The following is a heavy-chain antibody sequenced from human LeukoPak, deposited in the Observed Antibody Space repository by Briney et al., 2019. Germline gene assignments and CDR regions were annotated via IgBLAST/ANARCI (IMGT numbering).Heavy chain of an antibody. CDR1: GYTFTSYG. Sequence: ASVKVSCKASGYTFTSYGIGWVRQAPGQGLEWMGWISAYNGNTNYAQKLQGRVTMTTDTSTSTAYMELRSLRSDDTAVYYCARDKTAAIGYYYYYMDVWGKGTTVTVSS. CDR3: ARDKTAAIGYYYYYMDV. V-gene: IGHV1-18*01. J-gene: IGHJ6*03. CDR2: ISAYNGNT. D-gene: IGHD2-2*02.